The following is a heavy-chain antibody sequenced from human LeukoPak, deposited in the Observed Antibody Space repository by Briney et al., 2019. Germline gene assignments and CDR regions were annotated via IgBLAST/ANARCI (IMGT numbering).Heavy chain of an antibody. V-gene: IGHV3-23*01. CDR3: AKGDFWSGYYNNPFFDN. CDR2: ISSDSVTT. J-gene: IGHJ4*02. CDR1: GFTFSSYA. Sequence: GGSLRLSCAASGFTFSSYAMGWVRQAPGKGLEWVSAISSDSVTTYHADSVKGRFTISRDNSKNTLYLQMNGLRAEDTAAYHCAKGDFWSGYYNNPFFDNWGRGTLVTVSS. D-gene: IGHD3-3*01.